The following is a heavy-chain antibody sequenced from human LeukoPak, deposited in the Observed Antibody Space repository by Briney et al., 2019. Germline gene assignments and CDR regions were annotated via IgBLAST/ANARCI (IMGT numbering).Heavy chain of an antibody. CDR2: IYHSGGT. V-gene: IGHV4-38-2*01. CDR1: GYSISSGYY. Sequence: PSETLSLTCAVSGYSISSGYYWGWIPQPPGEGLEWIGSIYHSGGTYYNPSLKSRVTISVDTSKNQFSLKLSSVTAADTAVYYCARHLIMVQDYWGQGTLVTVSS. CDR3: ARHLIMVQDY. J-gene: IGHJ4*02. D-gene: IGHD3-10*01.